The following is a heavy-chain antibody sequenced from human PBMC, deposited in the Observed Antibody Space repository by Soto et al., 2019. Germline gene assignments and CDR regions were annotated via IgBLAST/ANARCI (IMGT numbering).Heavy chain of an antibody. V-gene: IGHV4-30-2*01. J-gene: IGHJ4*02. CDR3: ATYTAFAKYYFDF. Sequence: SETLSLTCAVSGVSISTNGYSWSWIRQPPGKGLEWIGYIYPSGTIFYNPSLNSRVTISADTSNNQFSLKLTSVTAADTAVYFCATYTAFAKYYFDFCGRGTLVTVFS. D-gene: IGHD3-16*01. CDR1: GVSISTNGYS. CDR2: IYPSGTI.